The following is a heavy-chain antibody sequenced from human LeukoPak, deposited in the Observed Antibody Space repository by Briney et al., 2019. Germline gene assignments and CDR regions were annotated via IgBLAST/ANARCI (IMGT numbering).Heavy chain of an antibody. D-gene: IGHD6-13*01. CDR3: ARTGLSSSWYLGVTRFDY. Sequence: SETLSLTCTVSGYSISSGYYWGWIRQPPGKGLEWIGSIYHSGSTYYKPSLKSRVTISVDTSKNQFSLKLSSVTAADTAVYYCARTGLSSSWYLGVTRFDYWGQGTLVTVSS. CDR2: IYHSGST. V-gene: IGHV4-38-2*02. CDR1: GYSISSGYY. J-gene: IGHJ4*02.